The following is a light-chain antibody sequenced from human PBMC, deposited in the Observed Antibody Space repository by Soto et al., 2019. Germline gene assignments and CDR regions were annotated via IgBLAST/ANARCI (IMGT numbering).Light chain of an antibody. V-gene: IGKV3-20*01. CDR2: GAS. CDR1: QSLDSTS. J-gene: IGKJ2*01. Sequence: EVVLTQSPGTLSLSPGERATLSRRASQSLDSTSLAWYQQKPGQSPRLVIYGASRRATGIPDRFSGSGSGTDFILTIDRLEPEDFAVYYCQRSGTSPPYIFGAGTRLDIK. CDR3: QRSGTSPPYI.